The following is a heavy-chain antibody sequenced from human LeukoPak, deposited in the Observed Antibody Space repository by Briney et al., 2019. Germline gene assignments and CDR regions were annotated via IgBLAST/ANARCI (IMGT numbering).Heavy chain of an antibody. CDR3: ASGEARRRNYYYYMDV. V-gene: IGHV1-18*01. CDR2: ISAYNGNT. J-gene: IGHJ6*03. Sequence: ASVKVSCKASGYTFTSYGISWVRQAPGQGLEWMGWISAYNGNTNYAQKLQGRVTMTTDTSTSTAYMELRSLRSDDTAVYYCASGEARRRNYYYYMDVWGKGTTVTVSS. CDR1: GYTFTSYG. D-gene: IGHD2-21*01.